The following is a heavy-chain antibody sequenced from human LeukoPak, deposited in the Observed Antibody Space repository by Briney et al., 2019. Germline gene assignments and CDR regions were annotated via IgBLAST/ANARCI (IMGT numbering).Heavy chain of an antibody. Sequence: ASVKLSCKASGYTGTSYGTSWVREAPGQGLGWGGVRNPSGGSTSYAQKFQGRVTMTRDTSTSTVYMELSSLRPEDTAVYYCARDPPITIFGVVTSGAFDICCQGTRVIVS. D-gene: IGHD3-3*01. J-gene: IGHJ3*02. CDR1: GYTGTSYG. CDR2: RNPSGGST. V-gene: IGHV1-46*01. CDR3: ARDPPITIFGVVTSGAFDI.